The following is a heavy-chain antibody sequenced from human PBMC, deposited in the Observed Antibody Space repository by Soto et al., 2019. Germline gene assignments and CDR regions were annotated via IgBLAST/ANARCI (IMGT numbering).Heavy chain of an antibody. Sequence: RGSLILSCISSEFTYTNYSMTWARPAPGKGLEWVSAISGSGGSRYYADSVKGRFTISRDNSKNTLYLQMNSLRAEDTAVYYSAKDHPMIVVVILDYWGQGTLVTVSS. V-gene: IGHV3-23*01. CDR1: EFTYTNYS. J-gene: IGHJ4*02. CDR3: AKDHPMIVVVILDY. CDR2: ISGSGGSR. D-gene: IGHD3-22*01.